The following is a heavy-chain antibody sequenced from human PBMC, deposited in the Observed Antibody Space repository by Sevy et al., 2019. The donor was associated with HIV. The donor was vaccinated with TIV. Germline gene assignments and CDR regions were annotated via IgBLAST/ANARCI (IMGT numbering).Heavy chain of an antibody. CDR2: INPTGGST. CDR3: ARDLTIFGVIPDY. CDR1: GYTFNNYY. Sequence: ASVKVSCKASGYTFNNYYMHWVRQAPGQGLEWMGIINPTGGSTAYTPTFQGRVTITRDTSTSTVYMELSSLRSEDTAVYYCARDLTIFGVIPDYWGQGTLVTVSS. D-gene: IGHD3-3*01. J-gene: IGHJ4*02. V-gene: IGHV1-46*02.